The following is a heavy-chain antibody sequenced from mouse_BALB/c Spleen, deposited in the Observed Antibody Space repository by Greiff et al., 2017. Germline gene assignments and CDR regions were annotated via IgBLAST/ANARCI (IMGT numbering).Heavy chain of an antibody. CDR3: ARDSNYGYAMDY. CDR2: ISYDGSN. Sequence: EVKVEESGPGLVKPSQSLSLTCSVTGYSITSGYYWNWIRQFPGNKLEWMGYISYDGSNNYNPSLKNRISITRDTSKNQFFLKLNSVTTEDTATYYCARDSNYGYAMDYWGQGTSVTVSS. V-gene: IGHV3-6*02. D-gene: IGHD1-1*01. J-gene: IGHJ4*01. CDR1: GYSITSGYY.